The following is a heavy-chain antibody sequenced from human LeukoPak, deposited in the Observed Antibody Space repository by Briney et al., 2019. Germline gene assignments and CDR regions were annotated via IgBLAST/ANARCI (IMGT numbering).Heavy chain of an antibody. Sequence: GGSLRLSCTASPDTFSPYVLHWVRQAPGKGLERVALISGDASAEEYVDAVKGRFTISRDNPKTTLYLEISGLRVDDTARYCCERAGHHLRNKSFQWLVRDWGQGTLVTVSS. D-gene: IGHD6-19*01. CDR1: PDTFSPYV. CDR3: ERAGHHLRNKSFQWLVRD. CDR2: ISGDASAE. J-gene: IGHJ4*02. V-gene: IGHV3-30*07.